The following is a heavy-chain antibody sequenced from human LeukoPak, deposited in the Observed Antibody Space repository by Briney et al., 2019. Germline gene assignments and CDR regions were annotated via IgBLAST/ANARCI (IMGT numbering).Heavy chain of an antibody. V-gene: IGHV1-2*02. CDR2: IHHNTGAT. D-gene: IGHD5-12*01. CDR1: GYTFTDYY. Sequence: ASVKVSCKTSGYTFTDYYLHWVRQAPGQGLEWVGWIHHNTGATHHAQKFQGRLTMTRDTSISTVYMELTRLRSDDTAVYYCARDMGRYSGYDYDYWGQGTLVTASS. CDR3: ARDMGRYSGYDYDY. J-gene: IGHJ4*02.